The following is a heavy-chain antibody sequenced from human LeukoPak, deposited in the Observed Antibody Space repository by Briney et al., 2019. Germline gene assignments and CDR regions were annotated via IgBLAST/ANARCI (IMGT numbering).Heavy chain of an antibody. Sequence: ASVKVPFKASGYTFTVYFMHWARQAPAQGLEWMGCSNPNSGGTNYAQKFQGRVTMTRDTSISTAYMQLSRLRSDDTAVYYCARELNYDSGGYYFDYWGQGTLVTVSS. J-gene: IGHJ4*02. CDR2: SNPNSGGT. CDR3: ARELNYDSGGYYFDY. D-gene: IGHD3-22*01. V-gene: IGHV1-2*02. CDR1: GYTFTVYF.